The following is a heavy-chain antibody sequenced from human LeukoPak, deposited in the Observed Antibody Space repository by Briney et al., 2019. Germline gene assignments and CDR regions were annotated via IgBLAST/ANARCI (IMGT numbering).Heavy chain of an antibody. CDR3: VKGVWVGFDRLLGDCDY. CDR1: GFTFSSYA. Sequence: PGGSLRLSCSASGFTFSSYAMHWARQAPGKGLEYVSAISSNGGSTYYADSVKGRFTISRDNSKNTLYLQMSSLRAEDTAVYYCVKGVWVGFDRLLGDCDYWGQGTLVTVSS. CDR2: ISSNGGST. V-gene: IGHV3-64D*06. J-gene: IGHJ4*02. D-gene: IGHD3-9*01.